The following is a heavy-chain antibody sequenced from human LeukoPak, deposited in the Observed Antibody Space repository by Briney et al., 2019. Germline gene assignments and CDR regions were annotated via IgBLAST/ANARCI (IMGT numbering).Heavy chain of an antibody. D-gene: IGHD3-10*01. V-gene: IGHV1-8*01. CDR2: MNPNSGNT. CDR3: ARGWLGQLLQDY. J-gene: IGHJ4*02. Sequence: ASVKVSCKASGYTFTSYDINWVRQATGQGPEWMGWMNPNSGNTGYAQQFQGRVTMTRTTSTSTAYMELSSLRSDDTAVYYCARGWLGQLLQDYWGQGTLVTVSS. CDR1: GYTFTSYD.